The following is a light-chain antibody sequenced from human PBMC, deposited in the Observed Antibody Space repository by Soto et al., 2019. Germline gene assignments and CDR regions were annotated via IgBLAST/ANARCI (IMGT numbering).Light chain of an antibody. Sequence: QSVLTQPASVSGTPGQSITISCTGTSSDVGAYNYVSWYQQYPGKAPKLIIYDVSNRPSGVSCRFSGSKSGNTASLTISELQAEDEADYYCNSYAGTSYVFGTGTKVIVL. CDR2: DVS. V-gene: IGLV2-14*01. J-gene: IGLJ1*01. CDR1: SSDVGAYNY. CDR3: NSYAGTSYV.